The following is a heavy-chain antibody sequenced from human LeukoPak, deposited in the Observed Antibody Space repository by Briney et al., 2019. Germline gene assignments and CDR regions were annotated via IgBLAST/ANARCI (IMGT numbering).Heavy chain of an antibody. CDR3: VKEISITIFGVSTANDY. Sequence: PGGSLRLSCAASGFTFSSYAMSWVRQAPGGGLEWVSAISGSGGSTYYADSVKGRFTISRDNSKNTLYLQMNSLRAEDTAVYYCVKEISITIFGVSTANDYWGQGTLVTVSS. D-gene: IGHD3-3*01. V-gene: IGHV3-23*01. CDR1: GFTFSSYA. CDR2: ISGSGGST. J-gene: IGHJ4*02.